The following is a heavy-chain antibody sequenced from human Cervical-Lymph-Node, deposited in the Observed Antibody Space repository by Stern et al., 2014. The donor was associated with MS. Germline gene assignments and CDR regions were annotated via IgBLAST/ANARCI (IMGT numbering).Heavy chain of an antibody. CDR1: GYTFTSYG. CDR3: ARDRLRCVESQGRYFDY. V-gene: IGHV1-18*01. J-gene: IGHJ4*02. D-gene: IGHD3-3*01. CDR2: ISAYNGNT. Sequence: QVQLVQSGAEVKKPGASVKVSCKASGYTFTSYGISWVRQAPGQGLEWMGWISAYNGNTNYAQKLQGRVAMTTDTSTSTAYMELRSLRSDDTAVYYCARDRLRCVESQGRYFDYWGQGTLVTVSS.